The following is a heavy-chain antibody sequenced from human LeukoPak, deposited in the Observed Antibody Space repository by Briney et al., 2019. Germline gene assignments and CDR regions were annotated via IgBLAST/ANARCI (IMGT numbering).Heavy chain of an antibody. D-gene: IGHD2-15*01. Sequence: GGSLRLSCAAPGFTFSSYGMHWVRQAPGKGLEWVAVISYDGSNKYYADSVKGRFTISRDNSKNTLYLQMNSLRAEDTAVYYCAKGDDIVVVVAGVDIWGQGTMVTVSS. CDR3: AKGDDIVVVVAGVDI. CDR2: ISYDGSNK. V-gene: IGHV3-30*18. J-gene: IGHJ3*02. CDR1: GFTFSSYG.